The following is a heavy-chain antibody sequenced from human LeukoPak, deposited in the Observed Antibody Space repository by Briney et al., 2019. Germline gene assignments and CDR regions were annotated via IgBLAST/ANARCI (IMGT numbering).Heavy chain of an antibody. CDR1: GFTFSSYN. CDR3: ARDPYSGGYGDYYYYYMDV. V-gene: IGHV3-21*01. D-gene: IGHD1-26*01. J-gene: IGHJ6*03. CDR2: ITSSSSYI. Sequence: GGSLRLSCAASGFTFSSYNMNWVRQAPGKGLEWVSSITSSSSYIYYADSVKGRFTISRDNAKNSLYLQINSLRAEDTAVYYCARDPYSGGYGDYYYYYMDVWGKGTTVTVSS.